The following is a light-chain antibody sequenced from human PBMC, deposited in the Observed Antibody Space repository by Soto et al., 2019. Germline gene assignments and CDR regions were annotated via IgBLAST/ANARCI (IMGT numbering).Light chain of an antibody. J-gene: IGLJ3*02. CDR2: RAS. CDR3: QVWDSSTARV. CDR1: NIGSKN. Sequence: SYELTQPLSVSVALGQTARITCGGNNIGSKNVHWYQQKPGQAPVLVIYRASNRPSGIPERFSGSNSGNTATLTISRAQAGDEADYYCQVWDSSTARVFGGGTQVTLL. V-gene: IGLV3-9*01.